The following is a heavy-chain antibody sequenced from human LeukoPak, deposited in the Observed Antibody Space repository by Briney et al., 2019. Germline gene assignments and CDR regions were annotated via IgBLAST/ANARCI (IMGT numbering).Heavy chain of an antibody. CDR1: GFTFSTYA. J-gene: IGHJ4*02. CDR3: AKDQGQAVVPRRFDY. D-gene: IGHD2-15*01. V-gene: IGHV3-23*01. Sequence: GGFLRLSCAASGFTFSTYAVSWVRQAPGKGLEWVSTIYYSGGNTYSADSVKGRFTISRDNAKNTLYLQMNSLRAEDTAVYYCAKDQGQAVVPRRFDYWGQGTLVTVSS. CDR2: IYYSGGNT.